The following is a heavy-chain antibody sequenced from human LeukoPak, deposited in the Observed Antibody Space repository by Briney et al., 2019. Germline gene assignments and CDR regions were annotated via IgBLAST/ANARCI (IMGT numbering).Heavy chain of an antibody. V-gene: IGHV3-74*01. Sequence: GGSLRLSCAASGFTFSSYWMHWVRQAPGKGLVWVSRIRSDGSTTYADSVKGRFTISRDNAKNTLYLQMNSLRDEDTAVYLCARELIMDVWGQGTTVTVSS. CDR2: IRSDGST. CDR3: ARELIMDV. CDR1: GFTFSSYW. J-gene: IGHJ6*02.